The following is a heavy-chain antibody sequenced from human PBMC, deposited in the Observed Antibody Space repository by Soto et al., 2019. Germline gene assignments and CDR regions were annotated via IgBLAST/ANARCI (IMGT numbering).Heavy chain of an antibody. J-gene: IGHJ4*02. D-gene: IGHD3-22*01. V-gene: IGHV4-30-2*01. CDR1: GGSISSGGYS. Sequence: SETLSLTCAVSGGSISSGGYSWSWIRQPPGKGLEWIGYIYHSGSTYYNPSLKSRVTISVDRSKNQFSLKLSSVTAADTAVYYCARGGVDYYDSSGYYFSPYYFDYWGQGTLFTVSS. CDR2: IYHSGST. CDR3: ARGGVDYYDSSGYYFSPYYFDY.